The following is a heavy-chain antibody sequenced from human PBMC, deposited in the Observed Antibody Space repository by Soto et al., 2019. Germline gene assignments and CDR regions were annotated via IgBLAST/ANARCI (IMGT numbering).Heavy chain of an antibody. V-gene: IGHV4-34*01. J-gene: IGHJ6*03. CDR2: INHSGST. CDR3: ASIAVAGMGYYYYMDV. CDR1: GGSFSGYY. D-gene: IGHD6-19*01. Sequence: QVQLQQWGAGLLKPSETLSLTCAVYGGSFSGYYWSWIRQPPGKGLEWIGEINHSGSTNYNPSLKSRVTISVDPSKNQFSLKLSSVTAADTAVYYCASIAVAGMGYYYYMDVWGKGTTVTVSS.